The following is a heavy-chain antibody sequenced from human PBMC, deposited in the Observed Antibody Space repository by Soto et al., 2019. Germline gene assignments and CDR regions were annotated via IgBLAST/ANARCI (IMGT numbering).Heavy chain of an antibody. CDR2: VYHSGST. D-gene: IGHD6-13*01. CDR1: GASISTNNW. Sequence: PSETLSLTCAVSGASISTNNWWSWVRQPPGKGLEWIGEVYHSGSTNCNPSLKSRVTISIDKSKNQFPLRLTSMTAADTAVYYCAVPGAGDFDYWSQGTLVTVSS. V-gene: IGHV4-4*02. J-gene: IGHJ4*02. CDR3: AVPGAGDFDY.